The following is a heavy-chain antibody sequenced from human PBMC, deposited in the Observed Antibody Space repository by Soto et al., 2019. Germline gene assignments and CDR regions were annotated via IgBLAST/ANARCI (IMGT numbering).Heavy chain of an antibody. Sequence: TLSLTCAVSGASIRSYHWSWIRQPAGKGLEWIGRMQHTGNTNYNPSLKSRVTMSVDTSKNQISLKMTSVTAADTAVYFCAKDVSSRRWFDPWGQGVLVTVSS. D-gene: IGHD3-16*01. CDR3: AKDVSSRRWFDP. V-gene: IGHV4-4*07. CDR1: GASIRSYH. J-gene: IGHJ5*02. CDR2: MQHTGNT.